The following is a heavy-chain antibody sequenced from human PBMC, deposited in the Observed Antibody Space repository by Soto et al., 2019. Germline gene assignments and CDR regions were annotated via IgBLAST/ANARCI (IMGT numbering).Heavy chain of an antibody. CDR2: IIPILGIA. J-gene: IGHJ4*02. Sequence: QVQLVQSGAEVKKPGSSVKVSCKASGGTFSSYTISWVRQAPGQGLEWMGRIIPILGIANYAQKFQGRVTITADKSTSTDYMELSSLRYEDTAVYYCAARGYSYGYWLDYWGQGTLVTVSS. CDR3: AARGYSYGYWLDY. CDR1: GGTFSSYT. D-gene: IGHD5-18*01. V-gene: IGHV1-69*02.